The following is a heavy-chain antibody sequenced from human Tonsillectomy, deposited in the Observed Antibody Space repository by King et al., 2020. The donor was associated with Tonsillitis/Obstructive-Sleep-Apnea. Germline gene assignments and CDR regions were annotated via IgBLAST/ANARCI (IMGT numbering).Heavy chain of an antibody. CDR3: AREGVEYSYGLDV. Sequence: HVQLQQWGAGLLKPSETLSLTCGVYAGSFSGYYWSWIRQPPGKGLEWIGEIDHSGSTNYNPSLLSRVTVSVDTSKSQFSLKLSSVTAADTAVYYCAREGVEYSYGLDVWGQGTTVTVSS. CDR2: IDHSGST. J-gene: IGHJ6*02. V-gene: IGHV4-34*01. D-gene: IGHD2/OR15-2a*01. CDR1: AGSFSGYY.